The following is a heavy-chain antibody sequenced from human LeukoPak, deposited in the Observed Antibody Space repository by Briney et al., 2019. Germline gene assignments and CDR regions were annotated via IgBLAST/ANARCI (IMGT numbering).Heavy chain of an antibody. CDR3: AKDRTLYSSGAFDI. Sequence: GGSLRLSCAASGFTFSSYAMSRVRQAPGKGLEWVSAFSGSGGSTYYADSVKGRFTISRDNSKNTLYLQMNSLRAEDTAVYYCAKDRTLYSSGAFDIWGQETMVTVSS. CDR2: FSGSGGST. V-gene: IGHV3-23*01. D-gene: IGHD6-25*01. CDR1: GFTFSSYA. J-gene: IGHJ3*02.